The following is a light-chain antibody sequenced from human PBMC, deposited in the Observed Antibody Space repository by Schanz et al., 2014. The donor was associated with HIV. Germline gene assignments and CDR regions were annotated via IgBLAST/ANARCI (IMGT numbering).Light chain of an antibody. CDR2: NND. V-gene: IGLV1-44*01. J-gene: IGLJ2*01. CDR3: ATWNIRLNGPV. Sequence: QSVLTQPPSASGPPGQRVIITCSGSRSNIGSRTVDWYYQLPGMAPRLLIRNNDVRPSGVPDRFSGSKSGTSASLVISALQSEDEADYFCATWNIRLNGPVFGGGTKLTVL. CDR1: RSNIGSRT.